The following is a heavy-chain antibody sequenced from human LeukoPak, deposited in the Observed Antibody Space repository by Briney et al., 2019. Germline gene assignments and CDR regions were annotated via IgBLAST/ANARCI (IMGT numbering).Heavy chain of an antibody. CDR3: ARVAPIAAAGSRWFDP. J-gene: IGHJ5*02. CDR1: GYTFTSYG. D-gene: IGHD6-13*01. CDR2: ISAYNGNT. V-gene: IGHV1-18*01. Sequence: ASVKVSCKASGYTFTSYGISWVRQAPGQGLEWMGWISAYNGNTNYAQKLQGRVTMTTDTSTSTAYMELRSLRSDDTAVYYCARVAPIAAAGSRWFDPWGQGTLVTVSS.